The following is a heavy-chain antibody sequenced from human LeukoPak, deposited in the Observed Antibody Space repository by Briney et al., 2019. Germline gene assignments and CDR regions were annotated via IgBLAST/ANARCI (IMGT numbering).Heavy chain of an antibody. CDR3: VTGRYSPDP. D-gene: IGHD2-15*01. CDR1: GFTLSSYA. V-gene: IGHV3-23*01. CDR2: ITEGGEGT. J-gene: IGHJ5*02. Sequence: GGSLRLSCAASGFTLSSYALSWVRQAPGKGLEWISVITEGGEGTYYTDSVKGRFTVSRDNSKNLLYLQMSSLRVEDTAVYYCVTGRYSPDPWGQGTLVTVSS.